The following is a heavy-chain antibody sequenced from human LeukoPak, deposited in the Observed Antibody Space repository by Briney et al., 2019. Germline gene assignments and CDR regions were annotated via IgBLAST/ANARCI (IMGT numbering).Heavy chain of an antibody. J-gene: IGHJ4*02. D-gene: IGHD4-17*01. V-gene: IGHV3-23*01. CDR2: ISGSGGST. Sequence: GGSLRLSCAASGFTFSSYAMGWVRQAPGKGLEWVSAISGSGGSTYYADSVKGRFTISRDNSKNTLYLQMNSLRAEDTAVYYCAKAHAGYGDYGWGQGTLVTVSS. CDR3: AKAHAGYGDYG. CDR1: GFTFSSYA.